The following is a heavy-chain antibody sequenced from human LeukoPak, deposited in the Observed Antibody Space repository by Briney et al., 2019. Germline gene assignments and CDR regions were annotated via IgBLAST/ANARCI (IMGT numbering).Heavy chain of an antibody. CDR2: IYYSGST. V-gene: IGHV4-39*07. CDR1: GGSISSSSYY. J-gene: IGHJ4*02. Sequence: SETLSLTCTVSGGSISSSSYYWGWIRQPPGKGLEWIGSIYYSGSTYYNPSLKSRVTISVDTSKNQFSLKLSSVTAADTAVYYCALEMATSPGGDYWGQETLVTVSS. CDR3: ALEMATSPGGDY. D-gene: IGHD5-24*01.